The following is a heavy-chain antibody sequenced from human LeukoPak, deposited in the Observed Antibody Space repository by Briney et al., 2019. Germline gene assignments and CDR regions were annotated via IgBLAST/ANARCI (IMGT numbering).Heavy chain of an antibody. Sequence: PSETLSLTCAVYGGSFSGYYWSWIRQPPGKGLEWIGEINHSGSTNYNPSLKSRVTISVDTSKNQFSLKLSSVTAADRAVYYCARIVRGYDPGAFDYWGQGTLVTVSS. J-gene: IGHJ4*02. CDR1: GGSFSGYY. D-gene: IGHD5-12*01. V-gene: IGHV4-34*01. CDR2: INHSGST. CDR3: ARIVRGYDPGAFDY.